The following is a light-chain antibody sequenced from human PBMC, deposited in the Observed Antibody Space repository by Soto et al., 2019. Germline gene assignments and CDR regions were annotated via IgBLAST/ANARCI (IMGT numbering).Light chain of an antibody. CDR3: CSYAGGYIYL. CDR2: RNN. V-gene: IGLV1-47*01. CDR1: SSHIGSAY. J-gene: IGLJ1*01. Sequence: QSVLTQPPSASGTPGQTVTISCSGSSSHIGSAYIYWYQYLPGTAPKLLIYRNNQRPSGVPDRFSASKSGTSASLTISGLQAEDEADYFCCSYAGGYIYLFGTGTKLTVL.